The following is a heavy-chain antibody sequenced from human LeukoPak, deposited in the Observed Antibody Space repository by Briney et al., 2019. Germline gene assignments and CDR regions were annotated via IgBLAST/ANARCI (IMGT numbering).Heavy chain of an antibody. CDR2: ISGSGGST. D-gene: IGHD3-22*01. CDR1: GFTLSSYG. Sequence: PGGSLRLSCAASGFTLSSYGMSWVRQAPGKGLEWVPAISGSGGSTYYADSVKGRFTISRDNSKNTLYLQMNSLRAEDTAVYYCATDYYDSSGYLSPLDYWGQGTLVTVSS. CDR3: ATDYYDSSGYLSPLDY. V-gene: IGHV3-23*01. J-gene: IGHJ4*02.